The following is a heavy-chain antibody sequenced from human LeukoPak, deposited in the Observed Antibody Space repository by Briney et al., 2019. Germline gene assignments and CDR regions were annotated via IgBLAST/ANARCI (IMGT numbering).Heavy chain of an antibody. V-gene: IGHV3-23*01. Sequence: QSGGSLRLSCAASGFTFTSYSMNWVRQAPGKGLEWVSTISGGGGSTYYADSVKGRFTISRDNSKNTLYLQMNSLRAEDTAVYYCAELWSSMPSDYWGQGTLVTVSS. J-gene: IGHJ4*02. CDR1: GFTFTSYS. D-gene: IGHD2-2*01. CDR3: AELWSSMPSDY. CDR2: ISGGGGST.